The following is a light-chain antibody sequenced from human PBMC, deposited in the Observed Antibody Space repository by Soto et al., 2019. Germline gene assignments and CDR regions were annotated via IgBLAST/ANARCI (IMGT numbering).Light chain of an antibody. Sequence: DIQLTQSPSFLSASVGDRVTITCRASQGISSYLAWYQQKPGKAPKLLIYAASTLQSGVPSRFSGSGCGTEFTLTISSLQPEDFATYYCQQLNSYPVTFGGGTKVEIK. V-gene: IGKV1-9*01. CDR1: QGISSY. J-gene: IGKJ4*01. CDR2: AAS. CDR3: QQLNSYPVT.